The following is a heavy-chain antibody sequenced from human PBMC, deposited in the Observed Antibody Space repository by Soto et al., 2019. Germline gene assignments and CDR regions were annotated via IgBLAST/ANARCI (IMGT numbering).Heavy chain of an antibody. Sequence: ASVKVSCKASGGTFSSYAISWVRQAPGQGLEWMGGIIPIFGTANYAQKFQGRVTITADESTSTAYMELSSLRSEDTAVYYCASAFLAVAGTYYYYMDVWGKGTTVTVSS. D-gene: IGHD6-19*01. CDR3: ASAFLAVAGTYYYYMDV. CDR2: IIPIFGTA. CDR1: GGTFSSYA. J-gene: IGHJ6*03. V-gene: IGHV1-69*13.